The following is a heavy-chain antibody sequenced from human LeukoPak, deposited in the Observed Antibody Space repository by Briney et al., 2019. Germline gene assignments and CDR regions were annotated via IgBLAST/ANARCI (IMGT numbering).Heavy chain of an antibody. Sequence: PSETLSLTCAVYGGSFSGYYWSWIRQPPGKGLEWIGEINHSGSTNYNPSLKSRVTISVDTSKNQFSLKLSSVTAADTAVYYCARGGPTFYYDISGYSNWGQGTLVTVSS. V-gene: IGHV4-34*01. CDR1: GGSFSGYY. J-gene: IGHJ4*02. D-gene: IGHD3-22*01. CDR2: INHSGST. CDR3: ARGGPTFYYDISGYSN.